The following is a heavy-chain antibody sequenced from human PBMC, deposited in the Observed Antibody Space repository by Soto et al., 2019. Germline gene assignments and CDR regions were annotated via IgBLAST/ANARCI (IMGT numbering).Heavy chain of an antibody. V-gene: IGHV4-31*03. CDR3: ARAPRNYYYYYGMDV. Sequence: SETLSLTCTVSGGSISSGGYYWSWIRQHPGKGLEWIGYIYYSGSTYYNPSLKSRVTISVDTSKNQFSLKLSSVTAADTAVYYCARAPRNYYYYYGMDVWGQGTTVTVSS. J-gene: IGHJ6*02. CDR2: IYYSGST. CDR1: GGSISSGGYY.